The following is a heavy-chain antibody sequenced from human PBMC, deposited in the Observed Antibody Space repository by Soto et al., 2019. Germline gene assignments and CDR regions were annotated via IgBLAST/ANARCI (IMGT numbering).Heavy chain of an antibody. CDR3: ARSSGGNFGIIIEGTNWFAP. CDR1: RATFTGYY. V-gene: IGHV1-46*01. CDR2: INPHGGST. D-gene: IGHD3-16*01. J-gene: IGHJ5*02. Sequence: XSLNVFCTAPRATFTGYYIDWVRQAPGEELQWMGVINPHGGSTAYAQKFKGRVTLTRDTSASTVYMEVSSMTSEETAMYYCARSSGGNFGIIIEGTNWFAPWGQGTLVTVPS.